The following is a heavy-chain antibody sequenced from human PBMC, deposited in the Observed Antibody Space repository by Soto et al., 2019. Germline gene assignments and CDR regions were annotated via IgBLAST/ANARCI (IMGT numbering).Heavy chain of an antibody. Sequence: QVQLVESGGGVVPPGRSLRLSCAASGFIFSSCSMHWVRQAPGKGLEWVAVMSYDGSDKYYADSVKGRFTISRDNSKNTLYLQMNSLRAEDTAVYYCAREGNGGKEGRYFDIWGRGTLVTVSS. CDR3: AREGNGGKEGRYFDI. D-gene: IGHD2-15*01. CDR1: GFIFSSCS. V-gene: IGHV3-30-3*01. CDR2: MSYDGSDK. J-gene: IGHJ2*01.